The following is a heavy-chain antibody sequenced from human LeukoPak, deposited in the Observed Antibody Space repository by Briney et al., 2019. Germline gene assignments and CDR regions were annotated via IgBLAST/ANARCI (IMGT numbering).Heavy chain of an antibody. J-gene: IGHJ6*02. Sequence: GGSLRLSCAASGSTFSSYGMHWVRQAPGKGLEWVAVISYDGSNKYYADSVKGRFTISRDNSKSTLYLQMNSLRAEDTAVYYCAKDQGDYDFWSGYYNYYYYGMDVWGQGTTVTVSS. CDR1: GSTFSSYG. CDR2: ISYDGSNK. CDR3: AKDQGDYDFWSGYYNYYYYGMDV. V-gene: IGHV3-30*18. D-gene: IGHD3-3*01.